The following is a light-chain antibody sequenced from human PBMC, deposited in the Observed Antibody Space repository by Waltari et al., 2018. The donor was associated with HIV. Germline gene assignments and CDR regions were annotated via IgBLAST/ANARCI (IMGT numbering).Light chain of an antibody. CDR1: QDIANS. Sequence: DIQMTQSPSFLSASVGDRVTITCRASQDIANSLAWYQHKPGKAPKVLLFAASRLQSGVPSRFSGSGSGTDYTLTISNLQPEDFASYYCQHYYTTPLTFGQGTRLEIK. CDR2: AAS. CDR3: QHYYTTPLT. V-gene: IGKV1-NL1*01. J-gene: IGKJ5*01.